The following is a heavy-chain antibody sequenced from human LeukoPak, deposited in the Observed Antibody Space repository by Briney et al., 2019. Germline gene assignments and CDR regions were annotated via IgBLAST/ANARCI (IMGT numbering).Heavy chain of an antibody. CDR3: AKGGYSSSGSNLNWFDP. D-gene: IGHD6-13*01. V-gene: IGHV3-23*01. Sequence: PGGSLRLSCPASVFTFISYAMSWVRQAPGKGLEGVSPISGCGCSTYYADSVKGRFTISRDNSKNTLYLQMNSLRAEDTAVYYCAKGGYSSSGSNLNWFDPWGQGTLVTVSS. CDR2: ISGCGCST. CDR1: VFTFISYA. J-gene: IGHJ5*02.